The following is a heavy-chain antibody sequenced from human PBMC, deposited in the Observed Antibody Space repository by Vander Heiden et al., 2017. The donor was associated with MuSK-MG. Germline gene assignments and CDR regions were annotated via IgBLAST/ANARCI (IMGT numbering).Heavy chain of an antibody. Sequence: QVQLQESGPGLVTPSETLSLTCTVSGGSISSSYWSWIRQPPGKGLEGIGYIYYSGSTNYNPSLKSRVTISIDTSKNQFSLKVSSVTAADTAVYYCARPNDADAFDIWGQGTMVTVSS. J-gene: IGHJ3*02. CDR3: ARPNDADAFDI. CDR1: GGSISSSY. V-gene: IGHV4-59*01. CDR2: IYYSGST.